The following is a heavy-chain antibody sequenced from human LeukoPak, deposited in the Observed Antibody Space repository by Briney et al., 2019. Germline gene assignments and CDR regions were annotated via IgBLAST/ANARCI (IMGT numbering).Heavy chain of an antibody. CDR1: GGSVSSYY. D-gene: IGHD1-26*01. J-gene: IGHJ4*02. CDR2: VYYNGNT. V-gene: IGHV4-59*02. CDR3: ARDRSGTYD. Sequence: PSETLSLACTVSGGSVSSYYWNWIRQPPGKGLEWIGDVYYNGNTNNNPSLKSRVTITLDTSKNQFSLKLRSVTAADTAVYYCARDRSGTYDWGPRILVTVSS.